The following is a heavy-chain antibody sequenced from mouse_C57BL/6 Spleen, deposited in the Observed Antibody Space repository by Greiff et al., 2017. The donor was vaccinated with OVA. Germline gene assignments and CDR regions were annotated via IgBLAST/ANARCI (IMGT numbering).Heavy chain of an antibody. CDR1: GYTFTEYT. J-gene: IGHJ3*01. Sequence: VQLQQSGAELVKPGASVKLSCKASGYTFTEYTIHWVKQRPGQGLEWIGWFYPGGGSTNYNEKFKDKATLTADKSSSTAYIELSSLTSEDSAVYFGAKYEVLPRYPRAYWGQGTPVTVSA. V-gene: IGHV1-62-2*01. D-gene: IGHD1-1*01. CDR3: AKYEVLPRYPRAY. CDR2: FYPGGGST.